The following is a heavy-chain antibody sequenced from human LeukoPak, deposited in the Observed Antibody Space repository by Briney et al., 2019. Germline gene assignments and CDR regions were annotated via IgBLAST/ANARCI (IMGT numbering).Heavy chain of an antibody. Sequence: GRSLRLSCAASGFTFSSYAMHWVRQAPGKGLEWVAVISYDGSNKYYADSVKGRFTISRDNSKNTLYLQMNSLRAEDTAVYYCASLEVGPIGDAFDIWGQGTMVTVSS. J-gene: IGHJ3*02. CDR1: GFTFSSYA. D-gene: IGHD1-1*01. CDR2: ISYDGSNK. CDR3: ASLEVGPIGDAFDI. V-gene: IGHV3-30-3*01.